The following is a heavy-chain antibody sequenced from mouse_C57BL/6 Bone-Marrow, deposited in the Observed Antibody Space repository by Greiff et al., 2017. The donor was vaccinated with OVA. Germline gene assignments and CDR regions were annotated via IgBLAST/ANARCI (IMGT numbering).Heavy chain of an antibody. CDR1: GYTFTDYY. V-gene: IGHV1-19*01. D-gene: IGHD2-4*01. CDR2: INPYNGGT. CDR3: ARRGLRLFDY. Sequence: VQLQQSGPVLVKPGASVKISCKASGYTFTDYYMNWVKQSHGKSLEWIGVINPYNGGTSYNQKFKGKATLTVDKSSSTAYMELNSLTSEDSAVYYCARRGLRLFDYWGQGTTLTVSS. J-gene: IGHJ2*01.